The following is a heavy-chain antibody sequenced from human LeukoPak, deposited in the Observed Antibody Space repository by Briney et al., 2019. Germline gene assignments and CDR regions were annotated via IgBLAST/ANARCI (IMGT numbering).Heavy chain of an antibody. V-gene: IGHV3-48*03. J-gene: IGHJ4*02. CDR2: ISSSGSNI. CDR3: ATYCSGGSCYRNSFDY. Sequence: GGSLRLSCAASGFTFSSYEMNWVRQAPGKGLEWVSYISSSGSNIYYADSVKGRFTISRDNAKNSLYLQMNSLRAEDTAVYYCATYCSGGSCYRNSFDYWGQGTLVTVSS. D-gene: IGHD2-15*01. CDR1: GFTFSSYE.